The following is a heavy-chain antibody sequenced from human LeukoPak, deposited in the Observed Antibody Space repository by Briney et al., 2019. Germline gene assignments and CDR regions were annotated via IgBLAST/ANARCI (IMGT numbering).Heavy chain of an antibody. Sequence: GGSLRLSCAAAGFTFSSKWMSWVRQAPGKGLEWVANIKSDGSEKYYVDSVKGRFTISRDNAKNSLFLRMNSLRAEDTAVYYCARDGSGQWPIGFWGQGTLVTVSS. V-gene: IGHV3-7*01. J-gene: IGHJ4*02. CDR1: GFTFSSKW. CDR2: IKSDGSEK. CDR3: ARDGSGQWPIGF. D-gene: IGHD3-10*01.